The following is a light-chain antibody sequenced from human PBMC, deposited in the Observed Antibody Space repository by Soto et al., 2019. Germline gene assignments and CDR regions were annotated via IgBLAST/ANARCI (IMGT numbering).Light chain of an antibody. CDR1: QDITNH. CDR3: QQFDNLPYT. J-gene: IGKJ2*01. CDR2: DAS. Sequence: IQMTQSPSSLSASVGDRVTITCQASQDITNHLNWYQQRPGKAPKLLIYDASNLETGVPTRFSGGGSGTHFTFTIISLQPADIATYYCQQFDNLPYTFGQGARLEIK. V-gene: IGKV1-33*01.